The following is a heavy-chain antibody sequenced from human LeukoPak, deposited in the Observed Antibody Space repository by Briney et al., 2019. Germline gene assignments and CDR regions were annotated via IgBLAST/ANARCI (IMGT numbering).Heavy chain of an antibody. CDR1: GFTFSSYG. CDR2: ISYDGSNK. Sequence: GRSLTLSWAASGFTFSSYGMHWVRQAPGKGLEWVAVISYDGSNKYYGDSVKGRFTISRDNSKNTLYLQMNSLRAEDTAVYYCAKEQHNYWGQGTLVTVSS. J-gene: IGHJ4*02. CDR3: AKEQHNY. V-gene: IGHV3-30*18.